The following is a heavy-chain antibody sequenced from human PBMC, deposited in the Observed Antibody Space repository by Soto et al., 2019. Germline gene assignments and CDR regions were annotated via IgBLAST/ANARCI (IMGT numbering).Heavy chain of an antibody. D-gene: IGHD6-19*01. CDR1: GFTFSIYA. J-gene: IGHJ5*02. CDR3: ARVTKAKWLVKGFDN. CDR2: ISKDGRNT. Sequence: QVQLVESGGGVVQPGRSLRLYCAASGFTFSIYAIHWVRQAPGKGLEWVAVISKDGRNTYYADSVKGRFTISRDNSKNTLFPQMNSLRGEDTAVYYCARVTKAKWLVKGFDNWGQGTLVTVSS. V-gene: IGHV3-30*04.